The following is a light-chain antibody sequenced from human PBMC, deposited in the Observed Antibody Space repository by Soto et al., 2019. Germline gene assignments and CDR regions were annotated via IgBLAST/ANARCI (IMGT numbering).Light chain of an antibody. CDR3: QSFDSNNHWV. Sequence: NFMLTQPHSVSESPGKTVTIPCTRSSGNIASKYVQWYQQRPGSAPATVIYEDNQRLSGVPDRFSGSIDSSSNTASLTISGLTTEDEADYYCQSFDSNNHWVFGGGTKLTVL. V-gene: IGLV6-57*04. CDR2: EDN. J-gene: IGLJ3*02. CDR1: SGNIASKY.